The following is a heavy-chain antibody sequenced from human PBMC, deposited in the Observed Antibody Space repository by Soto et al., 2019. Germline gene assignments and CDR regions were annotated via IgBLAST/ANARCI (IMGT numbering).Heavy chain of an antibody. CDR3: ARGGDYDNYFDY. D-gene: IGHD3-22*01. J-gene: IGHJ4*02. CDR1: GVSISSGGYY. V-gene: IGHV4-31*03. Sequence: PSETLSLTCTVSGVSISSGGYYWRWIRQHPRKSLERIGYIFHSGSTYYNPSLRSRVTTSVDTSKNQFSLKLSSVTAADTAVYYCARGGDYDNYFDYWGQGTLVTVSS. CDR2: IFHSGST.